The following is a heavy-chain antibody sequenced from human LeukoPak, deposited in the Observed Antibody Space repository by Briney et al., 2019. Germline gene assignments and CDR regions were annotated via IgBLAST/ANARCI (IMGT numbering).Heavy chain of an antibody. Sequence: PGGSLRLSCAASGFTFSDYYMSWIRQAPGKGLEWVSYISSSGSTIYYADSVEGRFTISRDNAKNSLYLQMNSLRAEDTAVYYCARDSGLYYDSSGYYSKSQLFDYWGQGTLVTVSS. CDR1: GFTFSDYY. V-gene: IGHV3-11*01. D-gene: IGHD3-22*01. J-gene: IGHJ4*02. CDR3: ARDSGLYYDSSGYYSKSQLFDY. CDR2: ISSSGSTI.